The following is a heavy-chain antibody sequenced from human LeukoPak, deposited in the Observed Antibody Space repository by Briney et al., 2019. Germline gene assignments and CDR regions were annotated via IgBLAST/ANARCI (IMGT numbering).Heavy chain of an antibody. J-gene: IGHJ4*02. CDR3: TTLRSTWGY. CDR1: GFIFSNAW. Sequence: GGSLRLSCVASGFIFSNAWMSWVRQAPGKGLEWVGRIKSNTDGGTTDYVAPVKGRFTISGDDSKDTLYLQMNSLKIEDTAVYYCTTLRSTWGYWGQGTLVTVSS. D-gene: IGHD7-27*01. CDR2: IKSNTDGGTT. V-gene: IGHV3-15*01.